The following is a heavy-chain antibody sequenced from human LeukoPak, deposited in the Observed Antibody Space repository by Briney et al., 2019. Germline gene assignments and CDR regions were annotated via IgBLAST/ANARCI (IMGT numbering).Heavy chain of an antibody. CDR3: ARVGSHCTNGVCDFDY. Sequence: GGSLRLSCAASGFTFSSYGLSWVRQAPGKGLEWVSAISGSGGSTYYADSVKGRFTISRDNSKNTLYMQMNSLRAEDTAVYYCARVGSHCTNGVCDFDYWGQGTLVTVSS. V-gene: IGHV3-23*01. J-gene: IGHJ4*02. CDR1: GFTFSSYG. CDR2: ISGSGGST. D-gene: IGHD2-8*01.